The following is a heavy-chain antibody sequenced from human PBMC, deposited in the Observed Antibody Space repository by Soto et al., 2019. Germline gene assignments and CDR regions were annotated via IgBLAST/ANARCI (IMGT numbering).Heavy chain of an antibody. CDR2: ISGSGGST. CDR3: AKSHRLPYYYFDY. V-gene: IGHV3-23*01. CDR1: GFTFSSYA. J-gene: IGHJ4*02. Sequence: GGSLRLSCAASGFTFSSYAMSWVRQAPGKGLEWASAISGSGGSTYYADSVKGRFTISRDNSKNTLYLQMNSLRAEDTAVYYCAKSHRLPYYYFDYWGQGTLVTVSS. D-gene: IGHD4-17*01.